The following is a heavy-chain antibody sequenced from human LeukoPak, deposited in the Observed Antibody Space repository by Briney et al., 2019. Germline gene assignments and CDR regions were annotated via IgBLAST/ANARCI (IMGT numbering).Heavy chain of an antibody. CDR1: GGSISSYS. CDR2: IDYSGGR. Sequence: SESLSLTCSVSGGSISSYSWTWIRQPPGKGLEWIGFIDYSGGRNYNPSLKSRVTISADPSKNQFSLNLTSVTAADTAVYFCARDHPVADWAADIWGRGTMVTVSS. CDR3: ARDHPVADWAADI. J-gene: IGHJ3*02. V-gene: IGHV4-59*01. D-gene: IGHD3-9*01.